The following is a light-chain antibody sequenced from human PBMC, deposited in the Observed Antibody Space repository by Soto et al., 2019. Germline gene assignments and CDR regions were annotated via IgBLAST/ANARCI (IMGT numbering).Light chain of an antibody. CDR2: DVS. J-gene: IGLJ2*01. CDR3: SSYTRSSTPG. Sequence: QSALTQPASVSGSLGQSITISCTGTSSDVGGYNYVSWYQQHPGKAPKLMIYDVSDRPSGVSDRFSGSKSGNTASLTISGLQAEDEADYYCSSYTRSSTPGFGGGTKVTVL. V-gene: IGLV2-14*01. CDR1: SSDVGGYNY.